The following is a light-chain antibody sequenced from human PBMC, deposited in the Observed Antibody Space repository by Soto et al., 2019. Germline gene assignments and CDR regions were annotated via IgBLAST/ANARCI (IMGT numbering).Light chain of an antibody. Sequence: DIQLTQSPSFLSASVGDRVTITCRASQAISSYLAWYQQKPGKAPKLLIYAASTLQSEVPSRFSGSGSGTEFTLTISSLQPEDFATYYCQQLNSYPTFGPGTKVEIK. CDR1: QAISSY. J-gene: IGKJ3*01. CDR2: AAS. V-gene: IGKV1-9*01. CDR3: QQLNSYPT.